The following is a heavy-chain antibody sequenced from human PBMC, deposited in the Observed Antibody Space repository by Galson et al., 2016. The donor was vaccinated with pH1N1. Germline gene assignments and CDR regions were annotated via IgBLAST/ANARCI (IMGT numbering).Heavy chain of an antibody. Sequence: QSGAEVKKPGESLKISCKGSGYSFTSYWIGWVRQMPGKGLEWMGIIYPSDSDTRYSPSFQGQVTISADKSISTAYLQWSSLKASDTAMYYCASGGYCSGGSCYSAAFDIWGQGTMVTVSS. J-gene: IGHJ3*02. D-gene: IGHD2-15*01. CDR2: IYPSDSDT. CDR1: GYSFTSYW. V-gene: IGHV5-51*03. CDR3: ASGGYCSGGSCYSAAFDI.